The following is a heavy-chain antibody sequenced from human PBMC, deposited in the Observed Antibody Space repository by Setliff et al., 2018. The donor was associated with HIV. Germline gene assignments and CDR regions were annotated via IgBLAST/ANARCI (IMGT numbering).Heavy chain of an antibody. Sequence: PSETLSLTCAVSGFSISNGYYWGWIRQPPGKGLEWIGSIHHSGSTYYNPSLKSRITMSVDTFKKQFSLKLTSVTAADTAVYYCHYYGSGSGGGVDYWGQGTLVTVSS. D-gene: IGHD3-10*01. CDR2: IHHSGST. J-gene: IGHJ4*02. CDR1: GFSISNGYY. CDR3: HYYGSGSGGGVDY. V-gene: IGHV4-38-2*01.